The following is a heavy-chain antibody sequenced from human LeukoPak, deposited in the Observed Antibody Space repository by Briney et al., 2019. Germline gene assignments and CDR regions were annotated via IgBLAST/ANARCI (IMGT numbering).Heavy chain of an antibody. CDR1: GFTFSSYA. Sequence: PGESLRLSCAASGFTFSSYAMSWVRQAPGKGLEWVSAISGSGGSTYYADSVKGRFTISRDNSKNTLYLQMNSLRAGDTAVYYCAKAGPPVVGFDAFDIWGQGTMVTVSS. CDR3: AKAGPPVVGFDAFDI. CDR2: ISGSGGST. D-gene: IGHD2-15*01. J-gene: IGHJ3*02. V-gene: IGHV3-23*01.